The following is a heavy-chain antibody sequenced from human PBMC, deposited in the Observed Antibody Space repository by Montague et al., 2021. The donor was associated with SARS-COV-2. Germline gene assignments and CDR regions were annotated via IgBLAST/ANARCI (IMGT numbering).Heavy chain of an antibody. CDR1: GGSISSYY. Sequence: SETLSLTCTVSGGSISSYYWSWIRQPPGKGLEWIGYIYYSGSTNYNPSLKSRVTISVDTSKNQFSLRLSSVTAADTAVYYCARRSLGYCSGGSCCSAFDPWGQGTLVTISS. CDR3: ARRSLGYCSGGSCCSAFDP. J-gene: IGHJ5*02. V-gene: IGHV4-59*01. D-gene: IGHD2-15*01. CDR2: IYYSGST.